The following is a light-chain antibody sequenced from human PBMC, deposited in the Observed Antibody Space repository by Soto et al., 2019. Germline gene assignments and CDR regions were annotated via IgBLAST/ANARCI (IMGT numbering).Light chain of an antibody. V-gene: IGLV2-23*01. CDR1: SVDVGSFNF. J-gene: IGLJ1*01. Sequence: QSALTQPASVSGSPGQSIAISCTGTSVDVGSFNFVSWYQQHPGKAPKLIIYDGSRRPSGVSGRFSGSKSGNTASLTISGLQADDEADYYCCSFARSTTFYVFGTGTKVTVL. CDR3: CSFARSTTFYV. CDR2: DGS.